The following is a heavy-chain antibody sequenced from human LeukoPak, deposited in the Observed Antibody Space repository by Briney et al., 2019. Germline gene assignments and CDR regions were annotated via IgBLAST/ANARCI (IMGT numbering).Heavy chain of an antibody. D-gene: IGHD4-11*01. CDR1: GFTFSSYA. CDR2: ISGSGGST. J-gene: IGHJ4*02. Sequence: GGSLRLSCVASGFTFSSYAMSWVRQAPGKGLEWVSAISGSGGSTYYADSVKGRFTISRDNSKNTLYLQMNSLRAEDTAVYYCATTPGYSNSSRDYWGQGTLVTVSS. V-gene: IGHV3-23*01. CDR3: ATTPGYSNSSRDY.